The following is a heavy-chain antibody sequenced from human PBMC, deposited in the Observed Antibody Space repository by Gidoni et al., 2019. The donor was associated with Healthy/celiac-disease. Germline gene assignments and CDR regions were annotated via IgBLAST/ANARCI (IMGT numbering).Heavy chain of an antibody. CDR2: IIPILGIA. CDR3: ASGYCTNGVCFSPNFDY. Sequence: QVQLVQSGAEVKKPGSSVKVSCKASGGTFSRYAISWVRQAPGQGLEWMGRIIPILGIANYAQKFQGRVTITADKSTSTAYMELSSLRSEDTAVYYCASGYCTNGVCFSPNFDYWGQGTLVTVSS. J-gene: IGHJ4*02. D-gene: IGHD2-8*01. V-gene: IGHV1-69*04. CDR1: GGTFSRYA.